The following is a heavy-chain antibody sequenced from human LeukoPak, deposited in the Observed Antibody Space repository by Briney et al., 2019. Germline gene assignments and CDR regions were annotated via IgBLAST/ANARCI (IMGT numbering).Heavy chain of an antibody. V-gene: IGHV3-74*01. CDR1: GFTFSSYW. D-gene: IGHD1-26*01. J-gene: IGHJ4*02. CDR3: AKGRGSPYYFEY. Sequence: GGSLRLSCAASGFTFSSYWMHWVRQAPGKGLVWVSRINSDGSSTSYADSVKGRFTISRDNSKNTLYLQMNSLRAEDTAVYYCAKGRGSPYYFEYWGQGTLVTVSS. CDR2: INSDGSST.